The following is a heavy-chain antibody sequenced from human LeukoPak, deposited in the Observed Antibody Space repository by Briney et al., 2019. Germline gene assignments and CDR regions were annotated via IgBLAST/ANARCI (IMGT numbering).Heavy chain of an antibody. CDR2: IIPIFGIA. CDR1: GGTFSSYA. V-gene: IGHV1-69*04. D-gene: IGHD5-18*01. Sequence: ASVKVSRKASGGTFSSYAISWVRQAPGQGLGWMGRIIPIFGIANYAQKFQGRVTITADKSTSTAYMELSSLRSEDTAVYYCARSGYSYGPRPYYFDYWGQGTLVTVSS. CDR3: ARSGYSYGPRPYYFDY. J-gene: IGHJ4*02.